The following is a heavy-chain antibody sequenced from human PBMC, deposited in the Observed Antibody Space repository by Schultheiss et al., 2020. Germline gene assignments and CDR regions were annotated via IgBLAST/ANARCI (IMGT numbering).Heavy chain of an antibody. CDR3: ARDVHKYSGTQYGAY. D-gene: IGHD1-26*01. CDR2: ISYDGSNK. V-gene: IGHV3-30*03. Sequence: GGSLRLSCAASGFTFSSYGMHWVRQAPGKGLEWVAVISYDGSNKYYADSVKGRFTISRDNAKNSLYLQMNSLRAEDTAVYYCARDVHKYSGTQYGAYWGQGTLVTLSS. J-gene: IGHJ4*02. CDR1: GFTFSSYG.